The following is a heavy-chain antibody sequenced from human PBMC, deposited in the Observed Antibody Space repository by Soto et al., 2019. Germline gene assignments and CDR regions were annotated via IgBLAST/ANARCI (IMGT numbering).Heavy chain of an antibody. Sequence: SETLSLTCTVSGYSISSGYHWAWIRQPPGKGLEWLGSVHYSGNTYYNPSLKSRLTISVDKSKNQFSLNLSSVTAADTAVYFCARLYCSSVSCYNDYWGPG. D-gene: IGHD2-2*01. CDR2: VHYSGNT. V-gene: IGHV4-38-2*02. J-gene: IGHJ4*02. CDR1: GYSISSGYH. CDR3: ARLYCSSVSCYNDY.